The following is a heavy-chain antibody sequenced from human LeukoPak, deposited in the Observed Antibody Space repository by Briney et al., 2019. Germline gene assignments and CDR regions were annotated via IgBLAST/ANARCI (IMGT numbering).Heavy chain of an antibody. D-gene: IGHD3-3*01. CDR1: GFTFSTYG. V-gene: IGHV3-33*08. J-gene: IGHJ4*02. CDR2: IWYGGSNT. CDR3: ARPLRESGYFYFDY. Sequence: GGSLRLSCAASGFTFSTYGMHWVRQAPGKGLEWVAVIWYGGSNTYYADSVKGRFTISRDNSKNTLYLQMNSLRAEDTAIYYCARPLRESGYFYFDYWGQGTLVTVSS.